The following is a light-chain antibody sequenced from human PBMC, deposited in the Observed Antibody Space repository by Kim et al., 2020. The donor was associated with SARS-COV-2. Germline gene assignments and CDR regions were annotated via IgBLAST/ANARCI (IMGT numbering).Light chain of an antibody. CDR3: QQTYSSPWT. V-gene: IGKV1-39*01. J-gene: IGKJ1*01. CDR1: QSINNF. Sequence: ASVGDTVTITCRASQSINNFLNWYQQKPGKAPNLPIFAASTLQSGVPSWFSGDGSGTDFTLTISSLQPEDFATYYCQQTYSSPWTFGQGTKVDIK. CDR2: AAS.